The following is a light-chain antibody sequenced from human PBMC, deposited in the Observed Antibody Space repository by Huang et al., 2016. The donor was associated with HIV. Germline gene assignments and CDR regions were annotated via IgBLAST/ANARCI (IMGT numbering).Light chain of an antibody. V-gene: IGKV3-20*01. CDR1: QSLGSSS. J-gene: IGKJ2*01. CDR3: QRYGSSPPYT. Sequence: EVVLTQSPDTLSLSPGERATLSCRASQSLGSSSLACYQQKPGQAPRLLLYAASTRPTGIPDRFSGSGAGTDFSLTVTRLEPEDFAVYYCQRYGSSPPYTFGQGTKLEI. CDR2: AAS.